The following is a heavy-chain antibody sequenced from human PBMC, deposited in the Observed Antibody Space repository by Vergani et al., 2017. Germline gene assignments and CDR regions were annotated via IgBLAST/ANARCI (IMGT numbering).Heavy chain of an antibody. CDR1: GFTFSTFN. J-gene: IGHJ6*02. CDR3: SKVEQYTAPWWRGYFHGLDV. D-gene: IGHD3-3*01. Sequence: LESGGGLVQPGGSIRLSCFGSGFTFSTFNMHWVRQIPGKGLEYISGISSDGKSTNYAKSVKGRFIVTRDNSKNSLHLQMGNLRVEDTGIYYCSKVEQYTAPWWRGYFHGLDVWVQGTTVSVSS. V-gene: IGHV3-64*01. CDR2: ISSDGKST.